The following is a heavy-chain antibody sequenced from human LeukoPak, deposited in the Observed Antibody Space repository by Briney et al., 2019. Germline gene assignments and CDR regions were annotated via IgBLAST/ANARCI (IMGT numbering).Heavy chain of an antibody. CDR1: GFTFSSYW. CDR3: ARVMVRGVGAYWYFDL. CDR2: INTDGIST. J-gene: IGHJ2*01. V-gene: IGHV3-74*01. Sequence: GGSLRLSCAASGFTFSSYWMHWVRQAPGKGLVWVSRINTDGISTSYADSVKGRFTISRDNAKNTLYLQMNSLRAEDTAVYYCARVMVRGVGAYWYFDLWGRGTLVTVSS. D-gene: IGHD3-10*01.